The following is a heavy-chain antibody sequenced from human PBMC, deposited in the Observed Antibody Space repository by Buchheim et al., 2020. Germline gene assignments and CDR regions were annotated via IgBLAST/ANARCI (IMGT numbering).Heavy chain of an antibody. CDR1: GGSFSGYY. D-gene: IGHD3-22*01. CDR2: INHSGST. V-gene: IGHV4-34*01. J-gene: IGHJ3*02. Sequence: QVQLQQWGAGLLKPSETLSLTCAVYGGSFSGYYWSWIRQPPGKGLEWIGEINHSGSTNYNPSLKSRVTISVDTSKNHLSLKLSSVNAADTAVYYGARGLVITTYPSAFDNWGQGT. CDR3: ARGLVITTYPSAFDN.